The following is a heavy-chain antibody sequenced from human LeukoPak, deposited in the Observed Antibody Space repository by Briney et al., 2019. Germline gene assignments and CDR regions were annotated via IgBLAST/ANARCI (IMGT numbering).Heavy chain of an antibody. Sequence: GRSLRLSCAASGFTFSSYAMHWVRQAPGKGLEWVAVISYDGSNKYYADSVKGRFTISRDNSKNTLYLQMNSLRAEDTAVYYCANPPSPATYGPVDYWGQGTLVTVSS. J-gene: IGHJ4*02. CDR1: GFTFSSYA. CDR3: ANPPSPATYGPVDY. V-gene: IGHV3-30-3*01. CDR2: ISYDGSNK. D-gene: IGHD3-16*01.